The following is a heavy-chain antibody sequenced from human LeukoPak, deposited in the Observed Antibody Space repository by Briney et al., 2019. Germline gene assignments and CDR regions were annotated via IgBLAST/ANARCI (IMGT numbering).Heavy chain of an antibody. J-gene: IGHJ4*02. V-gene: IGHV3-33*01. CDR2: IWYDGSNK. Sequence: GRSLRLSCAASGFTFSSYGMHWVRQAPGKGLEWVAVIWYDGSNKYYADSVKGRFTISRDNSKNTLYLQMNSLRAEDTAVYYCARPRMYYYDSSGYREGYYFDYWGQGTLVTVSS. CDR1: GFTFSSYG. D-gene: IGHD3-22*01. CDR3: ARPRMYYYDSSGYREGYYFDY.